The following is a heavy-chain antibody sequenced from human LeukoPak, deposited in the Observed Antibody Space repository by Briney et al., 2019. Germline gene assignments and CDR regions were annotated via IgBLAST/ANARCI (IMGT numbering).Heavy chain of an antibody. CDR3: ARGLNGGSYFLDY. CDR2: ISHSGST. V-gene: IGHV4-34*01. CDR1: GVSLRGFL. D-gene: IGHD1-26*01. J-gene: IGHJ4*02. Sequence: SETLSLTCAVYGVSLRGFLWRYIREPPEKGLVWFGDISHSGSTNYGPSLKSRVTISVDTSNNQFCLKLSSVTAADTAVYYCARGLNGGSYFLDYWGQGTLVTVSS.